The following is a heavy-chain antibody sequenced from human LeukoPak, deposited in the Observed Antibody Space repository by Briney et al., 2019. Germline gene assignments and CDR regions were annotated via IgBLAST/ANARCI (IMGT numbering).Heavy chain of an antibody. CDR2: ISSSCGTR. V-gene: IGHV3-48*03. D-gene: IGHD6-19*01. Sequence: GGSLRLSCAASEFAFSVYEMYWVRQAPGKGLEWVSYISSSCGTRYYADSVKGRFTISRDNAENSLYLQMNSLRAEDTAVYYCTTLTVASSFDYWGQGALVTVSS. CDR1: EFAFSVYE. J-gene: IGHJ4*02. CDR3: TTLTVASSFDY.